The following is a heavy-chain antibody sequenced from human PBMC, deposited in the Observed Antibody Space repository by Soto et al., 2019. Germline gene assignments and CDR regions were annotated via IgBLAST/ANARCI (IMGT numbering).Heavy chain of an antibody. J-gene: IGHJ4*02. CDR1: GFTFSSYA. V-gene: IGHV3-30-3*01. Sequence: QVQLVESGGGVVQPGRSLRLSCAASGFTFSSYAMHWVRQAPGKGLEWVAVISYDGSNKYYADSVKGRFTISRDNSKNTLYLQVNSLRAEDTAVYYCASGYSSGWWEYWGQGTLVTVSS. CDR2: ISYDGSNK. CDR3: ASGYSSGWWEY. D-gene: IGHD6-19*01.